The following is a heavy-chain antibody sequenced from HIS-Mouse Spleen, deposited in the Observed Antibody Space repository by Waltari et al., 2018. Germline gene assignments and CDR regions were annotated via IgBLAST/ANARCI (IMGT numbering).Heavy chain of an antibody. J-gene: IGHJ4*02. CDR2: ISYDGSNK. Sequence: QVQLVESGGGVVQPGRSLRLPCAASGVTCRSYGTHWVRQDPGKGLEWVAVISYDGSNKYYADSVKGRFTISRDNSKNTLYLQMNSLRAEDTAVYYCAKDKHHAFDYWGQGTLVTVS. V-gene: IGHV3-30*18. CDR3: AKDKHHAFDY. CDR1: GVTCRSYG.